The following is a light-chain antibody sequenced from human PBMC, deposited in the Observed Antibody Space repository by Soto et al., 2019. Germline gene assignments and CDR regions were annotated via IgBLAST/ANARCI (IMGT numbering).Light chain of an antibody. CDR2: SAT. CDR1: QAIRNY. Sequence: IQLTQSQSSLSASIGDRVTITCRASQAIRNYLAWYQQKPGQAPKLLIYSATTLQSEVPSRFSGSRSGTEFTITINSLQPEDFASYYCQQLNSYTRFGQGTKVEIK. V-gene: IGKV1-9*01. CDR3: QQLNSYTR. J-gene: IGKJ1*01.